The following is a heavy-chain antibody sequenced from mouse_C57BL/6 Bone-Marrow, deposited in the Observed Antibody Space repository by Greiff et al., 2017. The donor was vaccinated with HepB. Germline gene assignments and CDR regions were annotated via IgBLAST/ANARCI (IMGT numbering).Heavy chain of an antibody. D-gene: IGHD1-1*01. CDR1: GFTFSDYG. Sequence: EVQVVESGGGLVKPGGSLKLSCAASGFTFSDYGMHWVRQAPEKGLEWVAYISSGSSTIYYADTVKGRFTISRDNAKNTLFLQMTSLRSEDQAMYYCARGGYGSEGFAYWGQGTLVTVSA. J-gene: IGHJ3*01. CDR2: ISSGSSTI. V-gene: IGHV5-17*01. CDR3: ARGGYGSEGFAY.